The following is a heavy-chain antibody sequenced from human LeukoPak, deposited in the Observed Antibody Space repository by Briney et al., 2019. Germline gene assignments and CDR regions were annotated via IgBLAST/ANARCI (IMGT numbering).Heavy chain of an antibody. Sequence: GASVKVSCKASGYTFTSYGISWVRQAPGQGLEWMGWISAYNGNTNYAQKLQGRVTMTTDTSTSTAYMGLRSLRSDDTAVYYCARLPDCSGGSCYLYYYYYGMDVWGQGTTVTVSS. J-gene: IGHJ6*02. CDR2: ISAYNGNT. CDR1: GYTFTSYG. V-gene: IGHV1-18*01. CDR3: ARLPDCSGGSCYLYYYYYGMDV. D-gene: IGHD2-15*01.